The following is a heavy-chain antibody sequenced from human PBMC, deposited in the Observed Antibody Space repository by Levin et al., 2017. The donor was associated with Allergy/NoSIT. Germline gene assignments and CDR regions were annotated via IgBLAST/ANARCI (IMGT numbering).Heavy chain of an antibody. CDR1: GFTFSSSS. J-gene: IGHJ4*02. D-gene: IGHD3-10*01. Sequence: LSLTCAASGFTFSSSSMNWVRQAPGKGLEWVSYISSSSSTIYYADSVKGRFTISRDNAKNSLYLQMNSLRAEDTAVYYCARVKGITMVRGTWGQGTLVTVSS. CDR2: ISSSSSTI. CDR3: ARVKGITMVRGT. V-gene: IGHV3-48*01.